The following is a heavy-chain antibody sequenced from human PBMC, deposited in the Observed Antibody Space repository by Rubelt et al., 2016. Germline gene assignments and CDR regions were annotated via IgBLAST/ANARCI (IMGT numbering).Heavy chain of an antibody. CDR3: ARDVGGNSVLYYFDY. CDR2: ISAYNGNT. V-gene: IGHV1-18*01. CDR1: GYTFTSYG. Sequence: QVQLVQSGAEVKKPGASVKVSRKASGYTFTSYGISWVRQAPGQGLEWMGWISAYNGNTNYAQKPQGRVTMTTDTSTSTAYMELRSLRSDDTAVYYCARDVGGNSVLYYFDYWGQGTLVTVSS. D-gene: IGHD4-23*01. J-gene: IGHJ4*02.